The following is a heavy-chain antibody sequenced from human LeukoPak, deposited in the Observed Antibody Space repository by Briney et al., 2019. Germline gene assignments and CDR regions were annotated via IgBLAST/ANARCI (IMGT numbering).Heavy chain of an antibody. CDR2: INLSGGST. Sequence: GASVKVSCKASGYTFTTYSMHWVRQAPGQGLGWMAIINLSGGSTDYTQKFQGRVTVTRDTSTSTVYMELSSLRSEDTAVYYCVRHNHMDVWGQGTTVTVSS. CDR1: GYTFTTYS. V-gene: IGHV1-46*01. J-gene: IGHJ6*02. CDR3: VRHNHMDV.